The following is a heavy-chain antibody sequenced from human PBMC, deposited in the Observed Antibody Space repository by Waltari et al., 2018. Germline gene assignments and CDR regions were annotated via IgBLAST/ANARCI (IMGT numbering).Heavy chain of an antibody. CDR1: GFTFSSYA. CDR2: ISGSGGST. J-gene: IGHJ2*01. D-gene: IGHD4-17*01. V-gene: IGHV3-23*04. Sequence: EVQLVESGGGLVQPGGSLRLSCAASGFTFSSYAMSWVRQAQGKGLEWVSAISGSGGSTYYADSVKGRFTISRDNSKNTLYLQMNSLRAEDTAVYYCAKAPNDYGDSHWYFDLWGRGTLVTVSS. CDR3: AKAPNDYGDSHWYFDL.